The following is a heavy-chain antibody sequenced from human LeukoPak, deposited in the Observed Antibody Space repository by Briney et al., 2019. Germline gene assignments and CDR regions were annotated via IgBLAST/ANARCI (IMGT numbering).Heavy chain of an antibody. D-gene: IGHD2-2*01. CDR3: ARQNCSSTSCYATFDY. V-gene: IGHV3-20*04. CDR2: INWNGGST. J-gene: IGHJ4*02. CDR1: GFTFDDYG. Sequence: GGSLRLSCAASGFTFDDYGMSWVRQAPGKELEWVSGINWNGGSTGYADSVKGRFTISRDNAKNSLYLQMNSLRAEDTALYYCARQNCSSTSCYATFDYWGQGTLVTVSS.